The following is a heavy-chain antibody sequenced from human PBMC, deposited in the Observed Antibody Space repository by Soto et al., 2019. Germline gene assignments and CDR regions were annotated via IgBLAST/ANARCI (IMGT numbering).Heavy chain of an antibody. CDR3: ARGRYSYETIYYKFYYSALDV. V-gene: IGHV4-34*01. CDR2: INDNGGT. J-gene: IGHJ6*02. Sequence: ETLSLTCGVYGGSIRGYYWSWIRQSPGKGLEWIGDINDNGGTNYNPSLKSRVTTSLDTSKKQVSLMVSSVTAADTAVYYCARGRYSYETIYYKFYYSALDVWGQGTTVTVSS. CDR1: GGSIRGYY. D-gene: IGHD3-10*01.